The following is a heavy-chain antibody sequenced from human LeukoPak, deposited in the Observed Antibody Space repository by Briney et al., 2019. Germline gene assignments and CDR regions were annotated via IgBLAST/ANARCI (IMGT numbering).Heavy chain of an antibody. D-gene: IGHD2-15*01. J-gene: IGHJ4*02. CDR2: ISAYNGNT. Sequence: ASVKVSCKASGYTFTSYGISWVRQAPGQGLEWMGWISAYNGNTNYAQKLQGRVTMTTDTSTSTAYMELRSLRSDDTAVYYCARNPRYCSGGSCYVADYWGQGTLVTVSS. CDR1: GYTFTSYG. V-gene: IGHV1-18*01. CDR3: ARNPRYCSGGSCYVADY.